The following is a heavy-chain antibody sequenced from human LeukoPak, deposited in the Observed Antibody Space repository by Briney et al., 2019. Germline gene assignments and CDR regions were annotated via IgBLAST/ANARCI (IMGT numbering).Heavy chain of an antibody. J-gene: IGHJ4*02. CDR1: GLRFSSFA. CDR2: IRGNGET. CDR3: AKASWVSSTDAVR. Sequence: PGGSLRLSCAAYGLRFSSFAMSWVRQGPARGLEWVSSIRGNGETFYEDSVKGRFTLSSDSSRNTVYFQLNNLRVDDTAIYYCAKASWVSSTDAVRWGQGTLVTVSS. V-gene: IGHV3-23*01. D-gene: IGHD3-16*01.